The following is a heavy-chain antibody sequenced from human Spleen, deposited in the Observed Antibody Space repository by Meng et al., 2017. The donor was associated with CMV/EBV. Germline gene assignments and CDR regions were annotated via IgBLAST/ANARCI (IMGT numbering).Heavy chain of an antibody. CDR2: IYYSGST. V-gene: IGHV4-61*01. D-gene: IGHD3-22*01. CDR1: VGPFSSESFY. Sequence: GSLRLPGTVSVGPFSSESFYWSWIRQPPGKGLEWIGYIYYSGSTKYNPSLKSRVTISVDTSKNQFALKLSSVTAADTAVYYCARELDYFDSSGYALDYWGQGTLVTVSS. J-gene: IGHJ4*02. CDR3: ARELDYFDSSGYALDY.